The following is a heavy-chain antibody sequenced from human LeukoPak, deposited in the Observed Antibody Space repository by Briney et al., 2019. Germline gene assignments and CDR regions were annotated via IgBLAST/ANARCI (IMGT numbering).Heavy chain of an antibody. CDR2: IYSGGST. V-gene: IGHV3-53*01. Sequence: GGSLRLSCAASGFTVSSNYMSWVRQAPGKGLEWVSVIYSGGSTYYADSVKGRFTISRDNSKNTLYLQMNSLRAEDTAVYYCARRAGETGTPDWYFDLWGRGTLVTVSS. D-gene: IGHD1-1*01. CDR3: ARRAGETGTPDWYFDL. J-gene: IGHJ2*01. CDR1: GFTVSSNY.